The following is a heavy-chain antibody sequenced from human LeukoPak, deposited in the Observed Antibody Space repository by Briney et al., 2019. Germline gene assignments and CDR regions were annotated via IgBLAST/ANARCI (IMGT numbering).Heavy chain of an antibody. CDR1: GFTFSSYA. CDR3: AKDSTYYDFWSGYHPFDY. J-gene: IGHJ4*02. V-gene: IGHV3-23*01. CDR2: ISGSGGST. D-gene: IGHD3-3*01. Sequence: PGGSLRLSCAASGFTFSSYAMSWVRQAPGKGLEWVSAISGSGGSTYYADSVKGRFTISRDNSKNTLYLQMNSLRAEDTAVYYCAKDSTYYDFWSGYHPFDYWGQGTLVTVSS.